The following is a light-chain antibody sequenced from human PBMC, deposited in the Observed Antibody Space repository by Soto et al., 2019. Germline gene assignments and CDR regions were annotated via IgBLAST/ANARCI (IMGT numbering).Light chain of an antibody. CDR3: QQYSSWPLT. V-gene: IGKV3-15*01. CDR2: GAS. J-gene: IGKJ4*01. Sequence: EIVMTQSPATLSVSPGERATLSCRASQSVSSNLAWYQQKPGQAPRLLIYGASTRATGIPARFSGSGSGTEFTLTISSLQPEDFATYYCQQYSSWPLTFGGGTKVDIK. CDR1: QSVSSN.